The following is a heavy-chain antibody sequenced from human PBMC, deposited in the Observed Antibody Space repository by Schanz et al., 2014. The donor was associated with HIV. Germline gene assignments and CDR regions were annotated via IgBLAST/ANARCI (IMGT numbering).Heavy chain of an antibody. J-gene: IGHJ5*02. D-gene: IGHD5-18*01. Sequence: VQLVESGGGVVQPRRSLRLSCAASGFNFNNYAMTWVRQAPGKGLEWVSSISESGGRTYYADSVKGRFTISRDNSKNTLYLHMNSLRADDTAIYYCVKAYSSGFSGAGSWGQGALVTVSS. CDR3: VKAYSSGFSGAGS. CDR1: GFNFNNYA. CDR2: ISESGGRT. V-gene: IGHV3-23*04.